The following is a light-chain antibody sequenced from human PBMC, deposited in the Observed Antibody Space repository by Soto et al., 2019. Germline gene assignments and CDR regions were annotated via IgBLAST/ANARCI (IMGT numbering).Light chain of an antibody. CDR3: SSFAGSRVLV. V-gene: IGLV2-14*03. Sequence: QSDLTQPASVSGSPGQSITISCTGTSSDVGAYNYVSWYQQHPGKAPKLIIYEVSDRPSGVSNRFSGSKSGNTASLTISGLQAEDEADYYCSSFAGSRVLVLGGGTKVTVL. J-gene: IGLJ2*01. CDR2: EVS. CDR1: SSDVGAYNY.